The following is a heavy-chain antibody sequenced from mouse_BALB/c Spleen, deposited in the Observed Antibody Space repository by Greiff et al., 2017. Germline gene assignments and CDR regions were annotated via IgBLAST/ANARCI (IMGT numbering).Heavy chain of an antibody. CDR1: GFTFSDLY. J-gene: IGHJ4*01. D-gene: IGHD3-1*01. CDR2: SRNKANDYTA. CDR3: ARDAFSGAMDD. V-gene: IGHV7-1*02. Sequence: EVKLVQSGGGLVQPGVSLRLSCATSGFTFSDLYMEWVRQPPGKRLEWIAASRNKANDYTAEYSASVKGRFIVSRDSSHSILYLQMNALRAEETVIYYWARDAFSGAMDDWGPGTSVTGAS.